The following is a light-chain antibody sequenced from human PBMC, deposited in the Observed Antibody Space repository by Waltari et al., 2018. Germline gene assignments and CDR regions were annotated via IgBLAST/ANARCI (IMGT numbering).Light chain of an antibody. J-gene: IGKJ1*01. CDR1: QSVSRS. V-gene: IGKV3-20*01. Sequence: EIVLTQSPGTLSLSPGERATLSCRASQSVSRSLAWYQQKPGQAPRLLIYGASSRATGLPDRFSGSGSGTDFSLTISRLEPEDFAVYDCQHYVRLPVSFGQGTKVEIK. CDR2: GAS. CDR3: QHYVRLPVS.